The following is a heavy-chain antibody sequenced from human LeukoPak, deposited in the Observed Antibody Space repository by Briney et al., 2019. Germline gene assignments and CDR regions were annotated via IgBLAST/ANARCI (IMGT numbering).Heavy chain of an antibody. CDR2: ISGSGFGT. CDR3: AQDIRPGWTGSWIDH. V-gene: IGHV3-23*01. D-gene: IGHD1-26*01. J-gene: IGHJ4*02. Sequence: GGTLRLSCAASGFTFRTYGMSWVRQAPGKGLEWVSAISGSGFGTYYVDSMKGRFTISRDNSKNTLYLQMNSLRTEDTALYYCAQDIRPGWTGSWIDHWGQGTLVTVSS. CDR1: GFTFRTYG.